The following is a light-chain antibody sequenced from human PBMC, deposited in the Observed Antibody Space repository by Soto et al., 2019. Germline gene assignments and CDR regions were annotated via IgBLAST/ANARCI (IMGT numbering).Light chain of an antibody. CDR2: DVT. CDR3: SSYAGSYTLV. CDR1: NNDVGGYNY. J-gene: IGLJ3*02. V-gene: IGLV2-11*01. Sequence: ALTQPRSVSGSPGQSVTISCTGTNNDVGGYNYVSWYQQQPGKAPKLIIYDVTKRPSGVPDRCSGSKSGNTASLTISGLQADDDADYYCSSYAGSYTLVFGGGTKLTVL.